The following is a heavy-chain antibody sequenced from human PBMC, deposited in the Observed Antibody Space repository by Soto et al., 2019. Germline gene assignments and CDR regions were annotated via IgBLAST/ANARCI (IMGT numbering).Heavy chain of an antibody. J-gene: IGHJ4*02. D-gene: IGHD3-22*01. CDR2: TYYSGST. V-gene: IGHV4-31*03. Sequence: SETLSLTCTVSGGSISSGGYYWSWIRQHPGKGLEWIGYTYYSGSTYYNPSLKSRVTISVDTSKNQFSLKLSSVTAADTAVYYCARDSHYDSSGFDYWGQGTLVTSPQ. CDR3: ARDSHYDSSGFDY. CDR1: GGSISSGGYY.